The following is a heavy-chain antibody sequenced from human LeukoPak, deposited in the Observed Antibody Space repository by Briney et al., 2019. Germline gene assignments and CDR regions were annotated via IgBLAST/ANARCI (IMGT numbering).Heavy chain of an antibody. CDR3: ARDSYYDILTGYLWFDP. J-gene: IGHJ5*02. V-gene: IGHV3-30-3*01. Sequence: GRSLRLSCAASGFTFSSYAMHWVRQAPGKGLEWVAVISYDGSNKYYADSVKGRFTISRDNSKNTLYLQMNSLRAEDTAVYYCARDSYYDILTGYLWFDPWGQGTLVTVSS. D-gene: IGHD3-9*01. CDR1: GFTFSSYA. CDR2: ISYDGSNK.